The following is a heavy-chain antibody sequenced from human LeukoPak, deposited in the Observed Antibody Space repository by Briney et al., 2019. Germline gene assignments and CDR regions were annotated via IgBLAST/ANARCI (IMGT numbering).Heavy chain of an antibody. Sequence: SETLSLTCAVYGGSFSNYYWSWIRQPPGKGLEWIGEINHSGSTNYNASLKSRVTISIDTSKNQFSLKLTSVTAADTAVYYCAEVYSYGPNDDYWGQGTLVTVSS. D-gene: IGHD5-18*01. J-gene: IGHJ4*02. CDR3: AEVYSYGPNDDY. V-gene: IGHV4-34*01. CDR2: INHSGST. CDR1: GGSFSNYY.